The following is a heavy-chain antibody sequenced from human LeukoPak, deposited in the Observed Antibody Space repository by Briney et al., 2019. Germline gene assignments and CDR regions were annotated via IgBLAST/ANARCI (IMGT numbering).Heavy chain of an antibody. CDR1: GGSISSSSYY. CDR3: ARSRGDSTGWYTFDY. J-gene: IGHJ4*02. V-gene: IGHV4-61*05. D-gene: IGHD6-19*01. CDR2: IYYRGST. Sequence: SETLSLTCTASGGSISSSSYYWGWIRQPPGKGLEWIGYIYYRGSTNYNPSLKSRVTISLDTSNNQFSLKLTSVTAADTAVYYCARSRGDSTGWYTFDYWGQGTLVTVSS.